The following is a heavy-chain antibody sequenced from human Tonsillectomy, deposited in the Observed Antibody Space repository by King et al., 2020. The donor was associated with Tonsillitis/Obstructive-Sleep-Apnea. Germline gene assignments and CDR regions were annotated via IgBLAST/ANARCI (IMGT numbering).Heavy chain of an antibody. Sequence: QLVQSGAEVKRPGASVRVSCKASGYTFTTYGISWVRQAPGQGLEWMGWISPYNGDTNFAQKLQGRVTMTTGTSTSTAYMELRSLRSDDTAVYYCARDSMSHYYDSSGYYTFDYWGQGTLVTVSS. CDR2: ISPYNGDT. D-gene: IGHD3-22*01. V-gene: IGHV1-18*01. CDR3: ARDSMSHYYDSSGYYTFDY. CDR1: GYTFTTYG. J-gene: IGHJ4*02.